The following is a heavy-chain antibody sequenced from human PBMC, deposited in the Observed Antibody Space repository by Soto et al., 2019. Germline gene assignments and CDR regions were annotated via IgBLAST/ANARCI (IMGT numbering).Heavy chain of an antibody. Sequence: GASVKVSCKASGGTFSSYTISWVRQAPGQGLEWMGWISAYNGNTNYAQKLQGRVTMTTDTSTSTAYMELRSLRSDDTAVYYCARDYGGNFAPYWGQGTLVTVSS. CDR2: ISAYNGNT. J-gene: IGHJ4*02. CDR3: ARDYGGNFAPY. CDR1: GGTFSSYT. D-gene: IGHD4-17*01. V-gene: IGHV1-18*01.